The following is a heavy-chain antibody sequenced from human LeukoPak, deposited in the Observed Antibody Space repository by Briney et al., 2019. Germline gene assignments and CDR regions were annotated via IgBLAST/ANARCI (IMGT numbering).Heavy chain of an antibody. CDR2: INAGNGNT. CDR1: GYTFTSYG. Sequence: GASVKVSCKASGYTFTSYGISWVRQAPGQGLEWMGWINAGNGNTKYSQKFQGRVTITRDTSASTAYMELSSLRSEDTAVYYCASSSWYKFDYWGQGTLVTVSS. CDR3: ASSSWYKFDY. V-gene: IGHV1-3*01. J-gene: IGHJ4*02. D-gene: IGHD6-13*01.